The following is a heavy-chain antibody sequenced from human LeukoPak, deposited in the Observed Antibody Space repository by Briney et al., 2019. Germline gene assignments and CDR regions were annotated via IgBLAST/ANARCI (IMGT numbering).Heavy chain of an antibody. J-gene: IGHJ4*02. Sequence: PGGSLRLSCAASGFTFSSYEMNWVRQAPGKGLEWVSYISSSGSTIYYADSVKGRFTISRDNAKNSLYLQMNSLRAEDTAVYYCAKDPVPYCGGDCYSNFDYWGQGTLVTVSS. D-gene: IGHD2-21*02. CDR1: GFTFSSYE. CDR3: AKDPVPYCGGDCYSNFDY. V-gene: IGHV3-48*03. CDR2: ISSSGSTI.